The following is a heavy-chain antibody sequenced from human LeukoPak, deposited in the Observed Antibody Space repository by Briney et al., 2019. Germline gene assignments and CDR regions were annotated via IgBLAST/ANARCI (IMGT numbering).Heavy chain of an antibody. J-gene: IGHJ5*02. D-gene: IGHD2-2*01. CDR1: GGTFSSYA. CDR3: ARGKYCSSTSCYEGFDP. CDR2: IIPIFGTA. V-gene: IGHV1-69*13. Sequence: SVKVSCKASGGTFSSYAIRWVRQAPGQGLEWMGGIIPIFGTANYAQKFQGRVTITADESTSTAYMELSSLRSEDTAVYYCARGKYCSSTSCYEGFDPWGQGTLVTVSS.